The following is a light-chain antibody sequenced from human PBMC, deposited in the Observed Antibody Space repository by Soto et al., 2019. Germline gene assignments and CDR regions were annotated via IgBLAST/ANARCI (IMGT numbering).Light chain of an antibody. CDR1: SSDVGTYKY. V-gene: IGLV2-14*03. J-gene: IGLJ2*01. Sequence: QSALTQLASVSASLGHSITISFTGSSSDVGTYKYVSGYQHHPGKAPKLMIYDVSNRPSVFSNRFSGSKSGNTASLIISGLQTEDEADYYCSSYTTSSTLVFGGGTKLTV. CDR3: SSYTTSSTLV. CDR2: DVS.